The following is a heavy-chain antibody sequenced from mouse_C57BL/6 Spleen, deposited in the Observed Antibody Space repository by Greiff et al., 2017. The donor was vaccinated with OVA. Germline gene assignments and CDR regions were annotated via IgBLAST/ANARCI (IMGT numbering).Heavy chain of an antibody. CDR2: IDPSDSYT. D-gene: IGHD2-3*01. Sequence: QVQLQQPGAELVKPGASVKLSCKASGYTFTSYWMQWVTQRPGQGLEWIGEIDPSDSYTNYNQKLKGKATLTVDTSSSTAYMQLSSLTSEDSAVYYCARYDGFDYWGQGTTLTVSS. V-gene: IGHV1-50*01. J-gene: IGHJ2*01. CDR1: GYTFTSYW. CDR3: ARYDGFDY.